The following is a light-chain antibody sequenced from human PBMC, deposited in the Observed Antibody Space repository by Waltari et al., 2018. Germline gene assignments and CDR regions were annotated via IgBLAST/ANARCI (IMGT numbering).Light chain of an antibody. J-gene: IGLJ2*01. CDR2: DVS. Sequence: QSALTQPRSVSGSPGQSVTIPCTGTSSDVGGYNYVSWYQQHPGKAPKLMIYDVSKRPSGVPDRFSGSKSGNTASLTISGLQAEDVADYYCCSYAGSHVVFGGVTKLTVL. V-gene: IGLV2-11*01. CDR1: SSDVGGYNY. CDR3: CSYAGSHVV.